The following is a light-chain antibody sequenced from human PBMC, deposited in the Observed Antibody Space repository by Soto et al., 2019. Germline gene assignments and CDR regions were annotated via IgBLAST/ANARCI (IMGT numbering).Light chain of an antibody. J-gene: IGLJ1*01. CDR2: GNS. CDR1: ASTFGAGYD. CDR3: QSYDSSLSGYV. Sequence: QSVLTQPPSVSGAQGQRSTFSCPGRASTFGAGYDEHWSQHLPGTAPKLLINGNSNRPSGVPDRFSGSKSGTSASLAITGLQAEDEADYYCQSYDSSLSGYVFGTGTKLTVL. V-gene: IGLV1-40*01.